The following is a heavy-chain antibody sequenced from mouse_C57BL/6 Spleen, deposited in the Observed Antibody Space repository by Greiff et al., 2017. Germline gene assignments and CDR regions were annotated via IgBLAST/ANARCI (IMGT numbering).Heavy chain of an antibody. CDR1: GFTFSNYW. CDR2: IRLKSDNYAT. J-gene: IGHJ1*03. D-gene: IGHD5-2*01. Sequence: EVKLMESGGGLVQPGGSMKLSCVASGFTFSNYWMNWVRQSPEKGLEWVAQIRLKSDNYATHYAESVKGRFTISRDDSKSSVYLQMNNLRAEDTGIYYCTEEYRGYFDVWGTGTTVTVSS. CDR3: TEEYRGYFDV. V-gene: IGHV6-3*01.